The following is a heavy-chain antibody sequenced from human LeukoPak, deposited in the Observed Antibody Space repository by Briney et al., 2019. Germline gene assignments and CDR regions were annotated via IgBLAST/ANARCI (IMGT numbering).Heavy chain of an antibody. CDR3: ARILEEDIVVNDAFDI. CDR2: IYYSGST. Sequence: SETLSLTCTVSGGSISSSSYYWGWIRQPPGKGLEWIGSIYYSGSTYYNPSLKSRVTISVDTSKNQFSLKLSSVTAADTAVYYCARILEEDIVVNDAFDIWGQGTMVTVSS. CDR1: GGSISSSSYY. V-gene: IGHV4-39*01. J-gene: IGHJ3*02. D-gene: IGHD2-2*01.